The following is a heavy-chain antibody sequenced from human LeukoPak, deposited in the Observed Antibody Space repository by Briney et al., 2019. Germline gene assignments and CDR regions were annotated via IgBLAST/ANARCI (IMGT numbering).Heavy chain of an antibody. V-gene: IGHV3-30*18. Sequence: GGSLRLSCAASGFTFSSYGMHWVRQAPGKGLEWVAVISYGGSNKYYADSVKGRFTISRDNYKNTLYLQMNSLRAEDTAVYYCAKVNTVTTYYYYYGMDVWGKGTTVTVSS. CDR2: ISYGGSNK. CDR3: AKVNTVTTYYYYYGMDV. D-gene: IGHD4-17*01. CDR1: GFTFSSYG. J-gene: IGHJ6*04.